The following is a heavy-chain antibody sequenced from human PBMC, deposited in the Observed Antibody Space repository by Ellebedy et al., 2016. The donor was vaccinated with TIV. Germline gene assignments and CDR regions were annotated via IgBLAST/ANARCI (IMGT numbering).Heavy chain of an antibody. CDR3: TKALGDTRYFDL. Sequence: MPGGSLRLSCAVYGGSFNDYYWTWIRQPPGKGLEWIGEINHSGSTNYNPSLKSRVTIAVDTSKSWFSLKLSSVTAADTAVYYCTKALGDTRYFDLWGRGTLSLSPQ. V-gene: IGHV4-34*01. J-gene: IGHJ2*01. CDR1: GGSFNDYY. D-gene: IGHD3-16*01. CDR2: INHSGST.